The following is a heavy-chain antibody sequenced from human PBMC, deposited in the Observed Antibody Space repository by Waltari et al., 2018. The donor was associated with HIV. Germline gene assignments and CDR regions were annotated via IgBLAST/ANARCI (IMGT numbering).Heavy chain of an antibody. CDR2: IYYSGST. CDR3: ARVVTIFGVVHNWFDP. CDR1: GGSISSSGYY. D-gene: IGHD3-3*01. Sequence: QLQLQESGPGLVKPSETLSLTCTVPGGSISSSGYYWGWIRQPPGKGLEWSGSIYYSGSTYYNPSLKSRVTIAVDTSKNQFSLKLSSVTAADTAVYYCARVVTIFGVVHNWFDPWGQGTLVTVSS. V-gene: IGHV4-39*07. J-gene: IGHJ5*02.